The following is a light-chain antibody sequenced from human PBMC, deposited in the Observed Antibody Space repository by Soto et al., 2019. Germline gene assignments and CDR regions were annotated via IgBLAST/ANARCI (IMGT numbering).Light chain of an antibody. CDR1: SSDVGGYNY. CDR2: DVS. Sequence: QSALTQPASVSGSPGQSXTISCTGTSSDVGGYNYVSWYQQHPGKAPKLMIYDVSNRPSGVSNRFSGSKSGNTASLTISGLQAEDEADYYCSSYTSSSTVFGTGTKVTV. J-gene: IGLJ1*01. V-gene: IGLV2-14*01. CDR3: SSYTSSSTV.